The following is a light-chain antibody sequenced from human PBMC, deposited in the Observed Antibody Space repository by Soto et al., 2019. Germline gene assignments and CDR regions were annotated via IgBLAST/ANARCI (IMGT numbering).Light chain of an antibody. CDR2: GAS. CDR1: QSVSSTY. Sequence: EIVLTQSPGTLSLSPGEGATLSCRASQSVSSTYLAWYQQKPGQAPRLLIYGASSRATGIPDRFSGSGSGTDFTLTISRLEPEDFAVYYCQHYGSSTWTF. CDR3: QHYGSSTWT. J-gene: IGKJ1*01. V-gene: IGKV3-20*01.